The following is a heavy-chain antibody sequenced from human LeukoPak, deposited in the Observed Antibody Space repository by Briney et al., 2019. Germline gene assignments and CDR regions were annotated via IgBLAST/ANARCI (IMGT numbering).Heavy chain of an antibody. V-gene: IGHV5-51*01. CDR1: GYSFTTYW. CDR2: IYPDDSDT. D-gene: IGHD2-2*01. Sequence: GESLKISCKGSGYSFTTYWIAWVRQMPGKGLEWMGIIYPDDSDTRYSPSFQGQVTISADKSISTAYLQWSSLKASDTAMYYCARHVEKFGYCSSTSCPHWYFALWGRGTLVTVSS. CDR3: ARHVEKFGYCSSTSCPHWYFAL. J-gene: IGHJ2*01.